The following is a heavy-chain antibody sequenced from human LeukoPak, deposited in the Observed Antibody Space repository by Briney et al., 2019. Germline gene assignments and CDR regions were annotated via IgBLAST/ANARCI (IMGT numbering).Heavy chain of an antibody. CDR3: ARESGEAFDI. Sequence: GGSLRLSCAASSALTFSDYYMSWIRQAPGRGLELVSYIGSDGGSIDYADSVKGRFIISRDNAKNSLYLQMNSLRDEDTAVYYCARESGEAFDIWGQGTMVTVSS. CDR2: IGSDGGSI. D-gene: IGHD7-27*01. V-gene: IGHV3-11*04. J-gene: IGHJ3*02. CDR1: ALTFSDYY.